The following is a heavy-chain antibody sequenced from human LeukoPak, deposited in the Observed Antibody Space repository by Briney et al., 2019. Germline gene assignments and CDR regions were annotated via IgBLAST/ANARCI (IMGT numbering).Heavy chain of an antibody. V-gene: IGHV3-48*04. CDR3: ARAYRDAFDI. CDR1: GFIFSSYS. J-gene: IGHJ3*02. CDR2: ISSGSSTI. Sequence: GGSLRLSCAASGFIFSSYSMNWVRQAPGKGLEWVSYISSGSSTIYYADSVKGRFTISRDNAKNSLYLQMNSLRAEDTAVYYCARAYRDAFDIWGQETMVTVSS.